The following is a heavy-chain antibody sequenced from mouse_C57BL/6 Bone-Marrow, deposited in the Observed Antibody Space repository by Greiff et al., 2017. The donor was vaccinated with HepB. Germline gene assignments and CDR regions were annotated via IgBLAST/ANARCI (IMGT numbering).Heavy chain of an antibody. J-gene: IGHJ3*01. V-gene: IGHV1-82*01. D-gene: IGHD2-3*01. CDR2: IYPGDGDT. CDR1: GYAFSSSW. CDR3: ARWLLHAY. Sequence: VQLQQSGPELVKPGASVKISCKASGYAFSSSWMNWVKQRPGKGLEWIGRIYPGDGDTNYNGKFKGKATLTADKSSSTAYMQLSSLTSEDSAVYFCARWLLHAYWGQGTLVTVSA.